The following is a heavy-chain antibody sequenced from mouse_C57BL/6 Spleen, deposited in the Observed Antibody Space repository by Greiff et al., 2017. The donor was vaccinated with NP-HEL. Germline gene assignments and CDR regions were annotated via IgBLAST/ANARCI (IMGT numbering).Heavy chain of an antibody. J-gene: IGHJ4*01. Sequence: VKLQQPGAELVMPGASVKLSCKASGYTFTSYWMHWVKQRPGQGLEWIGEIDPSDSYTNYNQKFKGKSTLTVDKSSSTAYMQLSSLTSEDSAVYYCARSGIYYDYHYAMDYWGQGTSVTVSS. D-gene: IGHD2-4*01. V-gene: IGHV1-69*01. CDR1: GYTFTSYW. CDR3: ARSGIYYDYHYAMDY. CDR2: IDPSDSYT.